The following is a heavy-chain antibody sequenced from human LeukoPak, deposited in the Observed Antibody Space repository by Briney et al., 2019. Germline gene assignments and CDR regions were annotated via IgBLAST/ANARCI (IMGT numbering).Heavy chain of an antibody. CDR1: GFTFSSYA. Sequence: GGSLRLSCAASGFTFSSYAMHWVRQALGKGLEYVSSISSNGGSTYYANSVKGRFTIFRDNSKNTLYLQMGSLRDEDMAVYYCARSGYCSGGSCYVDYWGQGALVTVS. V-gene: IGHV3-64*01. D-gene: IGHD2-15*01. CDR3: ARSGYCSGGSCYVDY. J-gene: IGHJ4*02. CDR2: ISSNGGST.